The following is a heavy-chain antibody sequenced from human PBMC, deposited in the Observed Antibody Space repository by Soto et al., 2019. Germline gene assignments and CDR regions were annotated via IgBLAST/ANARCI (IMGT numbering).Heavy chain of an antibody. J-gene: IGHJ6*02. CDR1: GFTFSTYG. D-gene: IGHD5-18*01. CDR3: ARDLDTALGYYYYYGMDV. CDR2: IWHDGSKK. Sequence: QVQLVESGGGVVQPGRSLRLSCAASGFTFSTYGMHWVRQAPGKGLEWVALIWHDGSKKYLADSVRGRFTISRDNSKNTHYLQMNSLRADDTAVYYCARDLDTALGYYYYYGMDVWGQGTTVTVSS. V-gene: IGHV3-33*01.